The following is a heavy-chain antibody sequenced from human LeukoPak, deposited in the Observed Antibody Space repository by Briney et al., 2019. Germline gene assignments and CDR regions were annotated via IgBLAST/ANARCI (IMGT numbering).Heavy chain of an antibody. CDR3: AREGSSDAFDI. D-gene: IGHD1-26*01. V-gene: IGHV3-7*01. Sequence: PGGSLRLSCAASGVTFNNYWMNWVRQAPGKGLEWVANIKQDASEKYYVDSVKGRFTISRDNAKNSLYLQMNSLRAEDTAVYNCAREGSSDAFDIWGQGTMVTVSS. CDR1: GVTFNNYW. CDR2: IKQDASEK. J-gene: IGHJ3*02.